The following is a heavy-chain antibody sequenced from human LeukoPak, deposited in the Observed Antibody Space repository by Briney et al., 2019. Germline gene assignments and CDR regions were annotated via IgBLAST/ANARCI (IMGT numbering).Heavy chain of an antibody. CDR1: GGSISSGGYY. Sequence: PSQTLSLTCTVSGGSISSGGYYWSWIRQHPGKGLEWIGYIYYSGSTYYNPSLKSRVTISVYTSKNQFSLKLSSVTAADTAVYYCARLYYDSSGYYQICYFDYWGQGTLVTVSS. CDR2: IYYSGST. CDR3: ARLYYDSSGYYQICYFDY. D-gene: IGHD3-22*01. V-gene: IGHV4-31*03. J-gene: IGHJ4*02.